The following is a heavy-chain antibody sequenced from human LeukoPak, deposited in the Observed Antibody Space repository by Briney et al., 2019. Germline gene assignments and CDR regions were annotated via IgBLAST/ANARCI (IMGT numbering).Heavy chain of an antibody. CDR1: GGSISSSSYY. J-gene: IGHJ5*02. D-gene: IGHD2-2*01. CDR2: IYYSGST. CDR3: AVMYCSSTSCYWFDP. Sequence: PSETLSLTCTVSGGSISSSSYYWGWIRQPPGKGLEWIGSIYYSGSTYYNPSLKSQVTISVDTSKNQFSLKLSSVTAADTAVYYCAVMYCSSTSCYWFDPWGQGTLVTVSS. V-gene: IGHV4-39*01.